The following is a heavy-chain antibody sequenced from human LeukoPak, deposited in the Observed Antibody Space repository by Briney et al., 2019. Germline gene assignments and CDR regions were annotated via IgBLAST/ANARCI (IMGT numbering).Heavy chain of an antibody. J-gene: IGHJ4*02. CDR2: IKQDGSEK. CDR1: GFTFSSYW. V-gene: IGHV3-7*01. Sequence: TGGSLRLSCAASGFTFSSYWMSWVRQAPGKGLEWVANIKQDGSEKYYVDSVKGRFTIYRDNAKNSLYLQMNSLRAEDTAVYYCARDLGDTAMVSPFDYWGQGTLVTVSS. D-gene: IGHD5-18*01. CDR3: ARDLGDTAMVSPFDY.